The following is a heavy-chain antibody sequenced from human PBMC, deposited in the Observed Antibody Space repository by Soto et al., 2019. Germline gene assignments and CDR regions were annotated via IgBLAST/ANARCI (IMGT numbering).Heavy chain of an antibody. Sequence: QVQLVESGGGVVQPGRSLRLSCAASGFTFSSYAMHWVRQAPGKGLEWVAVISYDGSNKYYADSVKGRFTISRDNSKNTLYLQMNSLRAEDTAVYYCARGSPRGDYEGYFDYWGQGTLVTVSS. CDR2: ISYDGSNK. D-gene: IGHD4-17*01. V-gene: IGHV3-30-3*01. J-gene: IGHJ4*02. CDR1: GFTFSSYA. CDR3: ARGSPRGDYEGYFDY.